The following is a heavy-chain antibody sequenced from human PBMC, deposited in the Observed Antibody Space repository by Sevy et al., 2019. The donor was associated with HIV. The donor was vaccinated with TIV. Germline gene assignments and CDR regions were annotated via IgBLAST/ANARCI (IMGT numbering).Heavy chain of an antibody. V-gene: IGHV1-2*02. CDR1: GYTFTGYY. Sequence: ASVKVSCKASGYTFTGYYMHWVRQAPGQGLEWMGWINPNSGGTNYAQKFQGRVTLTRDTSISTAYIGLSRLRSDETAGYYGARILKSGYYWENFDYWGQGTLVTVSS. CDR3: ARILKSGYYWENFDY. CDR2: INPNSGGT. J-gene: IGHJ4*02. D-gene: IGHD5-12*01.